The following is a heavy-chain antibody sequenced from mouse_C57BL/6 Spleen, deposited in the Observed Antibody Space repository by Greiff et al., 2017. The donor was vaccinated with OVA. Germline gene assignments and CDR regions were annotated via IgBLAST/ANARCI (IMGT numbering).Heavy chain of an antibody. D-gene: IGHD1-1*01. Sequence: VQLQQSGAELARPGASVTMSCKASGYTFTSYTMHWVKQRPGQGLEWIGYINPSSGYTKYNQKFKDKATLTADKSSSTAYMQLSSLTSEDSAVYYCAPYYYGSSFDYWGQGTTLTVSS. J-gene: IGHJ2*01. CDR1: GYTFTSYT. CDR2: INPSSGYT. V-gene: IGHV1-4*01. CDR3: APYYYGSSFDY.